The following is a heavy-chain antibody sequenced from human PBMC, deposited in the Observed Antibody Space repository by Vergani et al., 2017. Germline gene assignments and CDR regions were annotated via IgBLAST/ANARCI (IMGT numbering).Heavy chain of an antibody. CDR2: VDPEDGET. CDR3: ATGASYDSSGYYY. V-gene: IGHV1-69-2*01. Sequence: VQLVQSGAEVKKPGASVKVSCKASGYTFTSYYMHWVQQAPGKGLEWMGLVDPEDGETIYAEKFQGRVTITADTSTDTAYMELSSLRSEDTAVYYCATGASYDSSGYYYWGQGTLVTVSS. D-gene: IGHD3-22*01. J-gene: IGHJ4*02. CDR1: GYTFTSYY.